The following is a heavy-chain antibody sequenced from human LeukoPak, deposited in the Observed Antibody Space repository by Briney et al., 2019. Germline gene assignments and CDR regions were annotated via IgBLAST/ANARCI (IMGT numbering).Heavy chain of an antibody. CDR3: TREADPAFSPSSSPDF. CDR2: IKTDGSIT. CDR1: GFTFKNLG. Sequence: GGSLRLSCAASGFTFKNLGMHLVRQAPGKGLEYVPRIKTDGSITAFAGSVKGRFTISRDNAKNTLYLHMNSLKGEDTATYFCTREADPAFSPSSSPDFWGQGTPVTVS. V-gene: IGHV3-74*01. D-gene: IGHD6-6*01. J-gene: IGHJ4*02.